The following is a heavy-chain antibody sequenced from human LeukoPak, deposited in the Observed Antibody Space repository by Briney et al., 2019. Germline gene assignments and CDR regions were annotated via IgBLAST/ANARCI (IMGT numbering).Heavy chain of an antibody. CDR1: GGSFSGYY. J-gene: IGHJ4*02. V-gene: IGHV4-34*01. Sequence: SETLSLTCAVYGGSFSGYYWSWIRQPPGKGLEWIGEINHSGSTNYNPSLKSRVTISVDTSKNRFSLKLSSVTAADTAVYYCARGPPPDFDCWGQGTLVTVSS. CDR3: ARGPPPDFDC. CDR2: INHSGST.